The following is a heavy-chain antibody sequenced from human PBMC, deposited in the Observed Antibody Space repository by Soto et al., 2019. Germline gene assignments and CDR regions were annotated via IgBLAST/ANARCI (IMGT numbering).Heavy chain of an antibody. Sequence: ASVKVSCKASGYSFSSYGITWVRQSPGQGLEWLGWISPYNDDTKYAQRLQGRVTMTTDTSTRTAYMDIRGLRSDDTAIYYCARGGYYDSSSARNYHYYGMDVWGQGTTVTVSS. D-gene: IGHD3-22*01. CDR3: ARGGYYDSSSARNYHYYGMDV. CDR1: GYSFSSYG. J-gene: IGHJ6*02. V-gene: IGHV1-18*01. CDR2: ISPYNDDT.